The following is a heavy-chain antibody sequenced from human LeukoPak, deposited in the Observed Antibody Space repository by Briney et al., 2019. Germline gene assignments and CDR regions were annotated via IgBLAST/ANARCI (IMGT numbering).Heavy chain of an antibody. CDR3: ARDHTLMD. Sequence: PGGSLRLSCAASGFTFSSYAMHWVRQAPGKGLEWVAVISYDGSNKYYADSVKGRFTISRDNSKNTLYLQMNSLGAEDTAVYYCARDHTLMDWGQGTLVTVSS. CDR1: GFTFSSYA. D-gene: IGHD2-2*03. J-gene: IGHJ4*02. V-gene: IGHV3-30*04. CDR2: ISYDGSNK.